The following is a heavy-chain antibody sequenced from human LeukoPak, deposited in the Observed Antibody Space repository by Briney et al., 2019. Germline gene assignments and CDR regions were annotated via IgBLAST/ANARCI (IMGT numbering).Heavy chain of an antibody. Sequence: GGSLRLSCSASGFTFSNYVLSWGREAPGKGLEWVSSIGGSVNSTYYADSVKGRFTISRDNSKDTLYLHMDSLRAEDTAIYYCARDQAYEWFYYYGMDVWGLGTTVIVSS. CDR3: ARDQAYEWFYYYGMDV. CDR1: GFTFSNYV. CDR2: IGGSVNST. D-gene: IGHD3-9*01. V-gene: IGHV3-23*01. J-gene: IGHJ6*02.